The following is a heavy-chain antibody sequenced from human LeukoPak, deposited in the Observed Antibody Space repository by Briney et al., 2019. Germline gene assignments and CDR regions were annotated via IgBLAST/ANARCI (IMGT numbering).Heavy chain of an antibody. Sequence: GASVRVSCKASGYTLTNHALNWVRQAPGQGLEWMGWINTNTGNPTYAQGFTGRFVFSLDTSVNTAYLQISSLKAEDTAIYYCARVQGYCSTTSCYPHYWGQGTLVTVSS. CDR2: INTNTGNP. D-gene: IGHD2-2*01. CDR1: GYTLTNHA. J-gene: IGHJ4*02. CDR3: ARVQGYCSTTSCYPHY. V-gene: IGHV7-4-1*02.